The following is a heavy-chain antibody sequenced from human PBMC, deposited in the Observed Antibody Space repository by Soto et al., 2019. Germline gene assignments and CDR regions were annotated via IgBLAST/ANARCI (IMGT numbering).Heavy chain of an antibody. CDR3: ARVVGALGHWFDP. Sequence: ASVKVSCKASGYTFTSYAMHWVRQAPGQRLEWMGWINAGNYNTNYAQKLQGRVTMTTDTSTSTAYMELRSLRSDDTAVYYCARVVGALGHWFDPWGQGTLVTVSS. J-gene: IGHJ5*02. V-gene: IGHV1-3*01. CDR1: GYTFTSYA. CDR2: INAGNYNT. D-gene: IGHD1-26*01.